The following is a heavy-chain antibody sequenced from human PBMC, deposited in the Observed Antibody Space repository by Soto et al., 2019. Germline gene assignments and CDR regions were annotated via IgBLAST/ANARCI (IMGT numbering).Heavy chain of an antibody. V-gene: IGHV4-39*01. CDR3: SRRAPEGFDP. CDR2: INYSGST. J-gene: IGHJ5*02. CDR1: GSAISSSPYY. Sequence: SETLSLTCTVSGSAISSSPYYWGLIRQPPWKGLEWIGSINYSGSTYYNPSLKIRLTLSVDTSKNQFSLRVIYVTAAETALYYCSRRAPEGFDPWGQGTLVTVSS.